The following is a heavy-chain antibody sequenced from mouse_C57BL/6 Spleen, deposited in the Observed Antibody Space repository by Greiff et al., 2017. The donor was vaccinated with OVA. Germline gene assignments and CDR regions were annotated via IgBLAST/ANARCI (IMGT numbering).Heavy chain of an antibody. Sequence: DVHLVESEGGLVQPGSSMKLSCTASGFTFSDYYMAWVRQVPEKGLEWVANINYDGSSTYYLDSLKSRFIISRDNAKNILYLQMSSLKSEDTATYYCARGEGGYYGGAMDYWGQGTSVTVSS. CDR3: ARGEGGYYGGAMDY. J-gene: IGHJ4*01. D-gene: IGHD2-3*01. CDR1: GFTFSDYY. CDR2: INYDGSST. V-gene: IGHV5-16*01.